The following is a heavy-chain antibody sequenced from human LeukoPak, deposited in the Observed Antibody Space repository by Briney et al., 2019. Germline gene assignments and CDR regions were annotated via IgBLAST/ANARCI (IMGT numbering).Heavy chain of an antibody. V-gene: IGHV1-24*01. CDR1: GYTLTELS. Sequence: GASVKVSCKVSGYTLTELSMHWVRQAPGKGLEWMGGFDPEDGEAIYAQKFQGRVTMTEDTSTDTAYMELSSLRSEDTAVYYCATGRGIAAGVRGGDCFAPWGRETLVTVPS. J-gene: IGHJ5*02. CDR2: FDPEDGEA. CDR3: ATGRGIAAGVRGGDCFAP. D-gene: IGHD6-13*01.